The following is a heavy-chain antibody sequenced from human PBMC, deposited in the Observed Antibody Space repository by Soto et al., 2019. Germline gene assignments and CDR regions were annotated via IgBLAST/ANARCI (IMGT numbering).Heavy chain of an antibody. J-gene: IGHJ6*02. CDR1: GYTFTSDD. V-gene: IGHV1-8*01. CDR3: ARAADYDFWSGYYAQSYYYGMDV. CDR2: MNPNSGNK. D-gene: IGHD3-3*01. Sequence: GPVKVSCNASGYTFTSDDINWVRQATGQGLDRMRLMNPNSGNKGYAQKFQGRVTMTRNTSISTAYMELSSLRSEDTAVYYCARAADYDFWSGYYAQSYYYGMDVWGQGTTVTVSS.